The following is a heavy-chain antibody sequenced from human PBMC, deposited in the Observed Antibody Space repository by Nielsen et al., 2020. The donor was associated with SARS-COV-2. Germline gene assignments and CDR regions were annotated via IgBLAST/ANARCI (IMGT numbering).Heavy chain of an antibody. CDR2: IYYSGST. Sequence: GSLRLSCTVSGGSISSSSYYWGWIRQPPGKGLEWIGSIYYSGSTYYNPSLKSRVTISVDTSKNQFSLKLSSVTAADTAVYYCARHNGDYVFDYWGQGTLVTVSS. D-gene: IGHD3-16*01. CDR1: GGSISSSSYY. CDR3: ARHNGDYVFDY. J-gene: IGHJ4*02. V-gene: IGHV4-39*01.